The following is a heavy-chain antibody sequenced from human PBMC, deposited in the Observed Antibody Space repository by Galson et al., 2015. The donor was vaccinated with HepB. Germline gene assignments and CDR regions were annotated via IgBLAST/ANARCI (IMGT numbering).Heavy chain of an antibody. Sequence: SLRLSCAASGFSFTRYAMTWVRQAPGKGLEWVSSITSSGGNSYYPDSVKGRFTVSRENSKNKLLLQLNSLRAEDTAMYFCAKDGIMVANNPYHFHYWGQGTLVTVSS. CDR3: AKDGIMVANNPYHFHY. CDR1: GFSFTRYA. D-gene: IGHD2-15*01. J-gene: IGHJ4*02. CDR2: ITSSGGNS. V-gene: IGHV3-23*01.